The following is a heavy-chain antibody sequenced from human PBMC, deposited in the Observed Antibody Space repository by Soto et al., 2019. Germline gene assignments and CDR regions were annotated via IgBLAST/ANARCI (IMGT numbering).Heavy chain of an antibody. CDR3: ARDARPYNWNEWFDP. CDR1: GFTFSSYW. CDR2: IKQDGSEK. Sequence: EVQLVESGGGLVQPGGSLRLSCAASGFTFSSYWMSWVRQAPGKGLEWVANIKQDGSEKYYVDSVKGRFTISRDNAKNSLYLQMNSLRAEDTAVYYCARDARPYNWNEWFDPWGQGTLVTVSS. D-gene: IGHD1-20*01. J-gene: IGHJ5*02. V-gene: IGHV3-7*01.